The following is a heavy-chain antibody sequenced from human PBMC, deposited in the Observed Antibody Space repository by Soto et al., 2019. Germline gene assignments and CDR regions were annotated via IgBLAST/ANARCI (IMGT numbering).Heavy chain of an antibody. CDR3: ARDPTYSSSYFDE. Sequence: GGSLRLSCAASGFTFSSYAMHWVRQAPGKGLEWVAVISYDGSNKYYADSVKGRCTISRDNSKNTLYLQMNSLRAEDTALYYCARDPTYSSSYFDEWGKGHMVTV. CDR2: ISYDGSNK. J-gene: IGHJ4*02. D-gene: IGHD6-6*01. CDR1: GFTFSSYA. V-gene: IGHV3-30-3*01.